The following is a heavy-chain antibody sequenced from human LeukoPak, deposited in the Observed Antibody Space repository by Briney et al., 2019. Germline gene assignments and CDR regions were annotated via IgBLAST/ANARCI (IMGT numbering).Heavy chain of an antibody. D-gene: IGHD6-19*01. CDR2: IKGNGDTT. V-gene: IGHV3-43*02. Sequence: GGYLRLSCAASGFTFHNYAMHWVRQAPGKGLEWVSLIKGNGDTTYNADSVKGRFPISRDNSKNSLYLQINSLRTEDTALYYCAKDIGSGWSFDYWGQGTLVTVSS. CDR3: AKDIGSGWSFDY. J-gene: IGHJ4*02. CDR1: GFTFHNYA.